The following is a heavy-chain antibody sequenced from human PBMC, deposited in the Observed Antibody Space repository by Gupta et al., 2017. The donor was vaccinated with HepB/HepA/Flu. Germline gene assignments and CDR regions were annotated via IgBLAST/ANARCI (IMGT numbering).Heavy chain of an antibody. Sequence: DVQLLESGGDLVQPGGSLRLSCAASGLIFRNYAMDWVRQAPGKGLEWVSGLSGSGGTEYYTNSVKGRFTVSRDNFNNILYLQMTNLRAEDTALYYCAKVHVRYCSGGDCYFDMWGQGTMVTVSS. CDR1: GLIFRNYA. CDR2: LSGSGGTE. CDR3: AKVHVRYCSGGDCYFDM. D-gene: IGHD2-15*01. V-gene: IGHV3-23*01. J-gene: IGHJ3*01.